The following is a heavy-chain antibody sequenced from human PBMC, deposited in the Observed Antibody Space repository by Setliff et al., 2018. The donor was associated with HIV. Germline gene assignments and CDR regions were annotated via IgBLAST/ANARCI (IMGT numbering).Heavy chain of an antibody. D-gene: IGHD3-22*01. CDR1: GGSFSGYY. J-gene: IGHJ4*02. Sequence: LSLTCAVYGGSFSGYYWSWIRQPPGKGLEWIGEINHSGSTNYNPSLKSRVTISVDTSKNQFSLKLSSVTAADTAVYYCARLTTTYYYDSSAYYHPVWGQGTLVTVSS. CDR3: ARLTTTYYYDSSAYYHPV. V-gene: IGHV4-34*01. CDR2: INHSGST.